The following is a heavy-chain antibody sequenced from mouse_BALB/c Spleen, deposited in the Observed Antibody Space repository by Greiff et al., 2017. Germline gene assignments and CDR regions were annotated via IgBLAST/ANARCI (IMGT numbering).Heavy chain of an antibody. Sequence: EVQLVESGGGLVKPGGSLKLSCAASGFAFSSYDMSWVRQTPEKRLEWVAYISSGGGSTYYPDTVKGRFTISRDNAKNTLYLQMSSLKSEDTAMYYCARQGDYDTWYFDVWGAGTTVTVSS. D-gene: IGHD2-4*01. CDR1: GFAFSSYD. CDR2: ISSGGGST. V-gene: IGHV5-12-1*01. CDR3: ARQGDYDTWYFDV. J-gene: IGHJ1*01.